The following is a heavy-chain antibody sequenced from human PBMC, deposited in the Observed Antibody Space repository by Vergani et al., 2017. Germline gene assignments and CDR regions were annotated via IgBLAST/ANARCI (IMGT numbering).Heavy chain of an antibody. CDR1: GFTFSSYG. CDR3: AKDLEAGHNLVDTAMAVDY. Sequence: QVQLVESGGGVVQPGRSLRLSCAASGFTFSSYGMHWVRQAPGKGLKWVAVISYDGSNKYYADSVKGRFTISRDNSKNTLYLQMNSLRAEDTAVYYCAKDLEAGHNLVDTAMAVDYWGQGTLVTVSS. V-gene: IGHV3-30*18. D-gene: IGHD5-18*01. J-gene: IGHJ4*02. CDR2: ISYDGSNK.